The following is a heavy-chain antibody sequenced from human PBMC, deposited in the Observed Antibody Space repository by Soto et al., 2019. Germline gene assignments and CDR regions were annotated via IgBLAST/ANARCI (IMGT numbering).Heavy chain of an antibody. CDR1: GGYISDYY. CDR3: ARVGGFGATTIDY. CDR2: ILYGGST. Sequence: LSLTCTVPGGYISDYYLNWIRQSPGKGLEWIGYILYGGSTNYDPSLKSRVTISVDMSKNQFSLSLSSVTAADTAVYYCARVGGFGATTIDYWGQGTLVTVSS. J-gene: IGHJ4*02. V-gene: IGHV4-59*01. D-gene: IGHD3-10*01.